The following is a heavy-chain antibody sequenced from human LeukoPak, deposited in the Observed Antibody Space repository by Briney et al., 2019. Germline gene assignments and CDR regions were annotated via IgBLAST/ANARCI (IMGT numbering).Heavy chain of an antibody. D-gene: IGHD1-26*01. CDR2: ISGSGGST. Sequence: PGGSLRLSCAASGFTFSSYAMSWVRQAPGKGLEWVSAISGSGGSTYYADSVKGRFTISRDNSKNTLYLQMNSLRAEDTAVYYCWRGEGELLPFDHWGQGTPVTVSS. V-gene: IGHV3-23*01. CDR3: WRGEGELLPFDH. J-gene: IGHJ4*01. CDR1: GFTFSSYA.